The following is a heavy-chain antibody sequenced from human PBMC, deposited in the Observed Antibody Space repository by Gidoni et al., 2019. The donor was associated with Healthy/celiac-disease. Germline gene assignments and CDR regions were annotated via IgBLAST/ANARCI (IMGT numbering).Heavy chain of an antibody. CDR1: GFSLSTSGVG. V-gene: IGHV2-5*02. Sequence: QITLKESGPTLVKATQILTRTCSFSGFSLSTSGVGVGWIRQPPGKALEWHALIYWDDDKSYSPSLKSRLTITKDTSKNQVVLTMTNMDPVDTATYYCAHRLDGSSWYAWGQGTLVTVSS. CDR2: IYWDDDK. J-gene: IGHJ5*02. D-gene: IGHD6-13*01. CDR3: AHRLDGSSWYA.